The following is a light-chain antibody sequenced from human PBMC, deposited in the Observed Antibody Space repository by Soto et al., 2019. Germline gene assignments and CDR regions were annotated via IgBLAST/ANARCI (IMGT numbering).Light chain of an antibody. Sequence: QSVLTQPASVSGSPGQSITISCTGTSSHVGGYNYVSWYQHHPGKAPKLMIYDVSNRPSGVSNRFSGSKSGNTASLTISGLQPEDEADYYCCSYTTSNTRQIVFGTGTKVTVL. J-gene: IGLJ1*01. CDR2: DVS. V-gene: IGLV2-14*03. CDR3: CSYTTSNTRQIV. CDR1: SSHVGGYNY.